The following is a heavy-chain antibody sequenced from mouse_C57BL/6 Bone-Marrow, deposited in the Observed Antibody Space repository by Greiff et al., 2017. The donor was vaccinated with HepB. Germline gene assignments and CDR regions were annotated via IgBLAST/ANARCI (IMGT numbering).Heavy chain of an antibody. D-gene: IGHD2-1*01. CDR1: GFSFNTYA. CDR3: VRGPLPRWYFDV. Sequence: EVKLVDSGGGLVQPKGSLKLSCAASGFSFNTYAMNWVRQAPGKGLEWVARIRSKSNNYATYYADSVKDRFTISRDDSESMLYLQMNNLKTEDTAMYYCVRGPLPRWYFDVWGTGTTVTVSS. J-gene: IGHJ1*03. CDR2: IRSKSNNYAT. V-gene: IGHV10-1*01.